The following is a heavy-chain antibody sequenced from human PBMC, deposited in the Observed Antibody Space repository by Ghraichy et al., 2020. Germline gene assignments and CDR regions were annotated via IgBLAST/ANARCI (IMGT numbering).Heavy chain of an antibody. CDR1: GFTFSSYW. CDR3: ARGGRSALWYFDL. CDR2: INSDGSST. V-gene: IGHV3-74*01. D-gene: IGHD2-15*01. J-gene: IGHJ2*01. Sequence: GGSLRLSCAASGFTFSSYWMHWVRQAPGKGLVWVSRINSDGSSTSYADSVKGRFTISRDNAKNTLYLQMNSLRAEDTAVYYCARGGRSALWYFDLWGRGTLVTVSS.